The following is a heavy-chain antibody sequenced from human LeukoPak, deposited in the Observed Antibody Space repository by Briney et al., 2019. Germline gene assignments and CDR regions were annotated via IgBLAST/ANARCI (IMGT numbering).Heavy chain of an antibody. V-gene: IGHV4-34*01. Sequence: PSETLSLTCAVYGGSFSGYYWSWIRQPPGKGLEWIGEINHSGSTNYNPSLKSRVTISVDTSKNQFSLKLSSVTAADTAVYYCARKRITTVRGVRPGWFDPWGQGTLVTVSS. CDR2: INHSGST. J-gene: IGHJ5*02. CDR1: GGSFSGYY. CDR3: ARKRITTVRGVRPGWFDP. D-gene: IGHD3-10*01.